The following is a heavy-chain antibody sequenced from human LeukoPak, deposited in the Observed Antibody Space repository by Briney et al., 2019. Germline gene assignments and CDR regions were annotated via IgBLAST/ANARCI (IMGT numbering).Heavy chain of an antibody. CDR3: ARGLTMVRGVRSNWFDP. D-gene: IGHD3-10*01. CDR1: RYTFTSYD. J-gene: IGHJ5*02. Sequence: ASVKVSCKASRYTFTSYDINWVRQATGQGLEWMGWMNPNSGNTGYAQKFQGRVTMTRNTSISTAYMELSSLRSEDTAVYYCARGLTMVRGVRSNWFDPWGQGTLVTVSS. CDR2: MNPNSGNT. V-gene: IGHV1-8*01.